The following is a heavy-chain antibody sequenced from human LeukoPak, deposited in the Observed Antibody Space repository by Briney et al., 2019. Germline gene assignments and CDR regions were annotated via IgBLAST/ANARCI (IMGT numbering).Heavy chain of an antibody. Sequence: ASMKVSCKASGYSFTGYYIHWVRQAPGQGLEWMGWINPDGGVTKSAQNFQGRVTMTRDKSINTVYMELSSLRSDDTAVYYCARDYCTSTRCYETIDASWGQGTLVTVSS. CDR2: INPDGGVT. CDR3: ARDYCTSTRCYETIDAS. V-gene: IGHV1-2*02. D-gene: IGHD2-2*01. J-gene: IGHJ4*02. CDR1: GYSFTGYY.